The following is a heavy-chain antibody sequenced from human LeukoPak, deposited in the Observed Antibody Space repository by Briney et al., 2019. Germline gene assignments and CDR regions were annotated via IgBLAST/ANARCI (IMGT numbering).Heavy chain of an antibody. J-gene: IGHJ4*02. V-gene: IGHV4-59*01. CDR3: AREGYCSSTSCPLDY. CDR2: IYYSGST. CDR1: GGSISSYY. Sequence: SETLSLTCTVSGGSISSYYWSWIRQPPGKGLEWIGYIYYSGSTNYNPSLKSRVTISVDTSKNQFSLKLSSVTAADTAVYYCAREGYCSSTSCPLDYWGQGTLVTVSS. D-gene: IGHD2-2*01.